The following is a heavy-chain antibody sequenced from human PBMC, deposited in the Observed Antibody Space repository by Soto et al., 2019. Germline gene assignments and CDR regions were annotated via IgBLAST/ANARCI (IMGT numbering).Heavy chain of an antibody. CDR1: GFTFSSYA. J-gene: IGHJ6*02. Sequence: EVQLLESGGGLVQPGGSLRLSCAASGFTFSSYAMSWVRQAPGKGLEWVSAISGSGGSTYYADSVKGRFTISRDNSKNTLYLQMNSLRAEDTAVYYCAKDLNRLQGDYGYYYYYGMDVWGRGTTVTVSS. CDR2: ISGSGGST. CDR3: AKDLNRLQGDYGYYYYYGMDV. D-gene: IGHD4-17*01. V-gene: IGHV3-23*01.